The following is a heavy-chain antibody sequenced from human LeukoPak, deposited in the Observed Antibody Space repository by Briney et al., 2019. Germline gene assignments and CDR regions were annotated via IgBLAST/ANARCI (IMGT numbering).Heavy chain of an antibody. CDR3: AKDGVVVAAYFFDY. V-gene: IGHV3-23*01. D-gene: IGHD2-15*01. CDR1: GFTFSSYA. J-gene: IGHJ4*02. CDR2: ISGSGGST. Sequence: QTWGSLRLSCAASGFTFSSYAMSWVRQAPGKGLEWVSAISGSGGSTYYADSVKGRFTISRDNSKNTLYLQMNSLRAEDTAVYYCAKDGVVVAAYFFDYWGQGTLVTVSS.